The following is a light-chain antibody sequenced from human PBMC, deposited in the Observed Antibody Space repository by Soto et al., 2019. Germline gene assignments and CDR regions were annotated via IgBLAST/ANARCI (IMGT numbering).Light chain of an antibody. Sequence: DIQMTQSPSSLSASVGDTVTITCQASQDVSNYLSWYQQKPGKAPKLLIYDASNLETGVPSRFSGSGSGTDFSFTISSLQPEDVATYYCQQCDNLPLTFGGGTTVEIK. V-gene: IGKV1-33*01. J-gene: IGKJ4*01. CDR1: QDVSNY. CDR2: DAS. CDR3: QQCDNLPLT.